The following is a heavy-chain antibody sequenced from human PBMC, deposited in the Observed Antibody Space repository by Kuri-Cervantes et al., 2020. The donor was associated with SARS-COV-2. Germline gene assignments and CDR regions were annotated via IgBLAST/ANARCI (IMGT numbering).Heavy chain of an antibody. V-gene: IGHV4-39*01. CDR2: IYYGGTT. CDR3: ARHLRGVSIFGVVTTGNHFDY. CDR1: GGSIYSTSYY. J-gene: IGHJ4*02. D-gene: IGHD3-3*01. Sequence: SETLSLTCTVYGGSIYSTSYYWGWIRQPPGKGLEWIGSIYYGGTTDYSPSLKSRVTVSVDTAKNQFSLKLSSVTAADTAVYYCARHLRGVSIFGVVTTGNHFDYWGQGTLVTVSS.